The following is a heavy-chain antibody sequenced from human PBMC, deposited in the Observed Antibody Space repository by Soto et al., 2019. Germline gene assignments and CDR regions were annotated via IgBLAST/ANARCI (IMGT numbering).Heavy chain of an antibody. Sequence: GASVKVSCKTSGGNFNTYALTWVRQAPGQGLEWIGGIIPMFDIKNVAQRLQGRVTLNADDSMTTAYMEMTSLRSDDTAVYYCAKEAGDHWGQGTLVTVSS. CDR2: IIPMFDIK. V-gene: IGHV1-69*13. J-gene: IGHJ4*02. CDR3: AKEAGDH. D-gene: IGHD3-10*01. CDR1: GGNFNTYA.